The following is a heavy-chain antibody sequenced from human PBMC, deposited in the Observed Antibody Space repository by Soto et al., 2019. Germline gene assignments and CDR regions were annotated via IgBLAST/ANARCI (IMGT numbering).Heavy chain of an antibody. J-gene: IGHJ6*02. V-gene: IGHV1-3*01. CDR3: TSSSSWGWAEYFYGMDV. Sequence: ASVKVSCKGSRCSFTHYAIHWVRQAPGQRLEWMGWINVGNGNRKYSQKFQGRVTLSTDTPASIVYMEMSSLRYEDTAVYFCTSSSSWGWAEYFYGMDVWGQGTTVTVS. CDR2: INVGNGNR. CDR1: RCSFTHYA. D-gene: IGHD6-13*01.